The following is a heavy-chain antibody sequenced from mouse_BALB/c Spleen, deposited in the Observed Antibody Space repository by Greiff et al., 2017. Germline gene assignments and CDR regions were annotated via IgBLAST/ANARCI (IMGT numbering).Heavy chain of an antibody. CDR1: GFTFTDYY. CDR3: AREGNHYARDY. Sequence: EVKLMESGGGLVQPGGSLRLSCATSGFTFTDYYMSWVRQPPGKALEWLGFIRNKANGYTTEYSASVKGRFTISRDNSQSILYLQMNTLRAEDSATYYCAREGNHYARDYWGQGTSVTVSS. D-gene: IGHD2-1*01. V-gene: IGHV7-3*02. J-gene: IGHJ4*01. CDR2: IRNKANGYTT.